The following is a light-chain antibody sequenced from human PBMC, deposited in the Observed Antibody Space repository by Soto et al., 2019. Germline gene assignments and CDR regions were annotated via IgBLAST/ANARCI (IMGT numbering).Light chain of an antibody. V-gene: IGKV1-33*01. CDR3: QQYYCLHPLS. CDR1: QNITNN. Sequence: EIHMTQSPSSLSASIGDRVTITCQASQNITNNLSWYQQKPGKAPNLLIYHASKLAKVVTSRFSGSGSGTDFSFIITSLQSEDLATYYCQQYYCLHPLSFGQGTRLEIK. J-gene: IGKJ5*01. CDR2: HAS.